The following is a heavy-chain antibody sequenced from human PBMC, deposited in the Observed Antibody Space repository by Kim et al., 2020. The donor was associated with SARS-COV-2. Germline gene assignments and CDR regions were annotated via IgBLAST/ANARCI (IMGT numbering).Heavy chain of an antibody. CDR2: IWYDGGSK. J-gene: IGHJ6*01. V-gene: IGHV3-33*01. CDR1: GFTFSSYG. D-gene: IGHD2-2*01. Sequence: GGSLRLSCAASGFTFSSYGMHWVRQAPGKGLEWVSVIWYDGGSKYYADSVKGRFTISRDNSKNTLYLQMNSLRAEDTAVYYCARELGYCISTSFSDYYYG. CDR3: ARELGYCISTSFSDYYYG.